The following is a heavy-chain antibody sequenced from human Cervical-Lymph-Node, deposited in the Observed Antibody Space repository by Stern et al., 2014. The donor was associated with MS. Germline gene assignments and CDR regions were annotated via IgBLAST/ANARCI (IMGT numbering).Heavy chain of an antibody. CDR1: GFTFSSYG. D-gene: IGHD2-8*01. Sequence: VHLVESGGAVVQPGRSLRLSCAASGFTFSSYGMHWVRQAPSKGLEWVTVISYDGNHKYYAASVKGRFTISRDNSKNTLHLQMNSVTPDDTAIYYCARDYEDTSMLFDHWGQGTLVTVSS. V-gene: IGHV3-30*03. J-gene: IGHJ4*02. CDR3: ARDYEDTSMLFDH. CDR2: ISYDGNHK.